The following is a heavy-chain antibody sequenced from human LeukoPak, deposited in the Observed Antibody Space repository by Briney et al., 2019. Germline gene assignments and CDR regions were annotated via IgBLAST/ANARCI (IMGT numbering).Heavy chain of an antibody. Sequence: ASVKVSCKASGYTFTGYYMHWVRQAPGQGLEWMGRINPSSGGTNYARKFQGRVTMTRDSSINTAYVELSGLTSDDTAVYYCARRGFPDAFDIWGQGTMVTVSS. CDR2: INPSSGGT. J-gene: IGHJ3*02. CDR1: GYTFTGYY. D-gene: IGHD3-10*01. CDR3: ARRGFPDAFDI. V-gene: IGHV1-2*06.